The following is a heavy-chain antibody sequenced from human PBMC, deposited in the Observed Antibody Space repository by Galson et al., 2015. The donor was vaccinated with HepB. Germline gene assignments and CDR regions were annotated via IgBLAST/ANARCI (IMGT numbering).Heavy chain of an antibody. V-gene: IGHV3-21*01. CDR3: ARDNGSGSYVDY. J-gene: IGHJ4*02. CDR1: GFTFSSYS. D-gene: IGHD3-10*01. Sequence: SLRLSCAASGFTFSSYSMNWVRQAPGKGLEWVSSISSSSSYIYYADSVKGRFTISRDNAKNSLYLQMNSLRAEDTAVYYCARDNGSGSYVDYWGQGTLVTVSS. CDR2: ISSSSSYI.